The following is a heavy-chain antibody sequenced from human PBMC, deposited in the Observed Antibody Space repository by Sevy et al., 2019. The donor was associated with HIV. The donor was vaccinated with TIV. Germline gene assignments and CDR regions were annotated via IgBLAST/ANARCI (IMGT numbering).Heavy chain of an antibody. D-gene: IGHD3-16*01. V-gene: IGHV4-31*03. Sequence: SETLSLTCTVSGGSISSGGYYWSWIRQHPGKGLEWIGYIYYSGSTYYNPSLKSRVTISVDTSKNQFSLKLSSVTAADTAVYYCARDLRGLGIDYWGQGTLVTVSS. CDR2: IYYSGST. J-gene: IGHJ4*02. CDR1: GGSISSGGYY. CDR3: ARDLRGLGIDY.